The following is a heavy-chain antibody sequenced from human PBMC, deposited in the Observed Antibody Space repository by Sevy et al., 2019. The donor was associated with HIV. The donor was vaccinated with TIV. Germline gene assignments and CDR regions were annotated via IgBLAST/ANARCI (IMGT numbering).Heavy chain of an antibody. Sequence: GGSLRLSCAASGVTFSSYGIHWVRQAPGKGLEWVAVISYDGSKKNQAESMKGRFTISRDNSKNTLYLEMSSLRPEDTAVYYCAHSSGIYGYHYGMDVWGQGTTVTVS. D-gene: IGHD1-26*01. J-gene: IGHJ6*02. CDR3: AHSSGIYGYHYGMDV. CDR2: ISYDGSKK. CDR1: GVTFSSYG. V-gene: IGHV3-30*03.